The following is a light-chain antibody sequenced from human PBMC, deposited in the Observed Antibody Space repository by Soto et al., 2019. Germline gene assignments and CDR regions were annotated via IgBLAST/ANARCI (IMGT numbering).Light chain of an antibody. CDR2: DNN. CDR3: GTWDSSLSAYYV. V-gene: IGLV1-51*01. Sequence: QSVLTQPPSVSAAPGQKVTISCSGSSSNIGNNYVSWYQQLPATAPKLLIYDNNKRPSGIPDRFSGSKSGTSATLGITGLQTGDEADYYCGTWDSSLSAYYVFGTGTKVTVL. J-gene: IGLJ1*01. CDR1: SSNIGNNY.